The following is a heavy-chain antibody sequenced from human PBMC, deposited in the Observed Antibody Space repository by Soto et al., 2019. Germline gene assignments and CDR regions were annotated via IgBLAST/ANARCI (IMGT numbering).Heavy chain of an antibody. V-gene: IGHV4-4*02. J-gene: IGHJ6*02. CDR3: ARLNGYCVSTSCHGYYGMDV. D-gene: IGHD2-2*03. CDR2: IYHSGSP. Sequence: SETLSLTCSVSGGSLSSTNWWSWVRQPPGKGLEWIGEIYHSGSPNYNPSLRSRVTISVDKSKNQFSLNLSSVTAADTAVYYCARLNGYCVSTSCHGYYGMDVWGQGTTVTVSS. CDR1: GGSLSSTNW.